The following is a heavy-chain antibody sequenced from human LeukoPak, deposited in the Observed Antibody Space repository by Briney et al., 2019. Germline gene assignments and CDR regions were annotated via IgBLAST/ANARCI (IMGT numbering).Heavy chain of an antibody. V-gene: IGHV1-8*01. J-gene: IGHJ6*03. CDR3: ARSPHFDWLLVRYYYMDV. D-gene: IGHD3-9*01. CDR1: GYTFTRYD. CDR2: MNPNSGNT. Sequence: ASVKVCCKASGYTFTRYDINWVRQATGQGLEWMGWMNPNSGNTGYAQKFQGRVTMTRNTSISTAYMELSSLRSEDTAVYYCARSPHFDWLLVRYYYMDVWGKGTTVTVSS.